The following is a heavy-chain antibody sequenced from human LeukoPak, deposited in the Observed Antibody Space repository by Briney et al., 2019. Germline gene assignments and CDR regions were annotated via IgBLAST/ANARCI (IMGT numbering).Heavy chain of an antibody. Sequence: PSETLSLTCTVSGSSISGYYCSWVRQPPGKAMEWIGYVYSSGNTNYNPSLKSRVTLSVDTSKNQFSLNLVSVTAADTAVYYCARHPPSSAGAFDIWGQGTMVTVSS. CDR2: VYSSGNT. J-gene: IGHJ3*02. D-gene: IGHD3-10*01. V-gene: IGHV4-59*08. CDR1: GSSISGYY. CDR3: ARHPPSSAGAFDI.